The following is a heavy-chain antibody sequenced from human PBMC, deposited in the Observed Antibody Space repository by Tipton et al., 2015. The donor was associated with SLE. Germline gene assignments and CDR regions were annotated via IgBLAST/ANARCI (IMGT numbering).Heavy chain of an antibody. Sequence: TLSLTCTVSGDSISSGTYYWNWIRQPAGKELEWIGRIYHSESPNYNPSLKSRVTISIDKSKNQFSLKLTSVTAADTAVYHCTRVPRYNWNYIADWGQGTLVSVSS. CDR1: GDSISSGTYY. CDR3: TRVPRYNWNYIAD. CDR2: IYHSESP. D-gene: IGHD1-7*01. V-gene: IGHV4-61*02. J-gene: IGHJ4*02.